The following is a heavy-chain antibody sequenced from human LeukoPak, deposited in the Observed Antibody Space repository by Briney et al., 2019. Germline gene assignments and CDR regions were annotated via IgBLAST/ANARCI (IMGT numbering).Heavy chain of an antibody. CDR3: ARGEAIGYCSGGSCYSRRYYYYMDV. CDR1: RYTFTGYY. D-gene: IGHD2-15*01. J-gene: IGHJ6*03. Sequence: GASVKVSCKASRYTFTGYYMHWVRQAPGQGLEWMGRINPNSGGTNYAQKFQGRVTMTRDTSISTAYMELSRLRSDDTAVYYCARGEAIGYCSGGSCYSRRYYYYMDVWGKGTTVTVSS. CDR2: INPNSGGT. V-gene: IGHV1-2*06.